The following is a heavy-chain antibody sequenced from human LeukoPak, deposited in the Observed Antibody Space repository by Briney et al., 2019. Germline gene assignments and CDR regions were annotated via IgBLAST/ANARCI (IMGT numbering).Heavy chain of an antibody. CDR2: INPNSGGT. J-gene: IGHJ5*02. D-gene: IGHD6-13*01. V-gene: IGHV1-2*02. Sequence: ASVKVSCKASEYTFTGYYMHWVREAPGQGLEWMGWINPNSGGTNYAQKFQGRVTMTRDTSISTAYMELSRLRSDDTAVYYCARSEEIAAAGTSWFDPWGQGTLVTVSS. CDR3: ARSEEIAAAGTSWFDP. CDR1: EYTFTGYY.